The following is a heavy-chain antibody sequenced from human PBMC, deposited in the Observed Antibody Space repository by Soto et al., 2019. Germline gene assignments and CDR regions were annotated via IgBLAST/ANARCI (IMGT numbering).Heavy chain of an antibody. CDR3: ARGNVNGDYFDY. J-gene: IGHJ4*02. D-gene: IGHD4-17*01. Sequence: SETLSLTCAVYGGSFSCYYWSWIRQPPGKGLEWIGEINHSGSTNYNPSLKSRVTISVDTSKNQFSLKLSSVTAADTAVYYCARGNVNGDYFDYWGQGTLVTVSS. V-gene: IGHV4-34*01. CDR2: INHSGST. CDR1: GGSFSCYY.